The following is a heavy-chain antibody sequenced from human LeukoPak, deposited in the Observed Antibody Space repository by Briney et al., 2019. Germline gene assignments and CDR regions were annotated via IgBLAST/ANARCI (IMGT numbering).Heavy chain of an antibody. Sequence: GRSLRLSCAASGFTFSSYGMHWVRQAPGKGLEWVAVIWYDGSNKYYADSVRGRFTISRDNSKNTLYLQMNSLRAEDTAVYYCASEGSRYSSSPFYGMDVWGQGTTVTVSS. CDR1: GFTFSSYG. D-gene: IGHD6-6*01. V-gene: IGHV3-33*01. CDR3: ASEGSRYSSSPFYGMDV. CDR2: IWYDGSNK. J-gene: IGHJ6*02.